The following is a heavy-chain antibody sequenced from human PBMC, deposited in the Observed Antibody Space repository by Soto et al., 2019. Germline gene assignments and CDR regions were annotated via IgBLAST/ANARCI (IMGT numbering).Heavy chain of an antibody. Sequence: EVQLVQSGGGLAQPGKSLRLSCAASGFTFRKFWMHWVRQVPGKGPVWVSYISSDGTTTDYADSVKGRLTISRDNAKDTVYLQMDSLRADDTAVYYCAIQDCTNDVCLEAAVTVGGALESWGQGTLVSVSS. CDR2: ISSDGTTT. J-gene: IGHJ1*01. V-gene: IGHV3-74*01. D-gene: IGHD2-8*01. CDR1: GFTFRKFW. CDR3: AIQDCTNDVCLEAAVTVGGALES.